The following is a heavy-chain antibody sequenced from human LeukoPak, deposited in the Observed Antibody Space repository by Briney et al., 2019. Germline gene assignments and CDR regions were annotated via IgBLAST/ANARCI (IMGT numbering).Heavy chain of an antibody. D-gene: IGHD4-17*01. V-gene: IGHV4-39*01. CDR3: ARRSGTVTLNWFDP. CDR1: GGSISSSSYY. J-gene: IGHJ5*02. Sequence: SETLSLTCTVSGGSISSSSYYWGWIRQPPGKGLEWIGSIYYSGSTYYNPSLKSRVTISVDTSKNQFSLKLSSVTAADTAVYYCARRSGTVTLNWFDPWGQGTLVTVSS. CDR2: IYYSGST.